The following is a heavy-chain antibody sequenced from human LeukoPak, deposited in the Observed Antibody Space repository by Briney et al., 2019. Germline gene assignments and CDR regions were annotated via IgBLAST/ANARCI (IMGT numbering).Heavy chain of an antibody. V-gene: IGHV1-18*04. D-gene: IGHD6-13*01. Sequence: ASVKVSCKASGYTFTGYYMHWVRQAPGQGLEWLGWFSTYNGITKFVDNVKDRVAMTTDTSTSTAYMELRNLTSDDTAIYYCARGIRGLGAAFYLGLWGQGTLVTVSS. CDR1: GYTFTGYY. J-gene: IGHJ4*02. CDR3: ARGIRGLGAAFYLGL. CDR2: FSTYNGIT.